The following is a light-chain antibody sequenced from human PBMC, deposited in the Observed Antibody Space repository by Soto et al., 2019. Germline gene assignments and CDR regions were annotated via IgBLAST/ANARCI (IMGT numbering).Light chain of an antibody. CDR2: AAS. V-gene: IGKV1-6*01. CDR1: QGIRDD. CDR3: LQDYDYPYT. Sequence: AIQMTQSPSSLSASVGDRVTITCRASQGIRDDLGWYQQKPGKAPNLLIHAASSSQSGVPSRFSGSGSGTDFTLTISSLQPEDVATYYCLQDYDYPYTLGQGTKLEI. J-gene: IGKJ2*01.